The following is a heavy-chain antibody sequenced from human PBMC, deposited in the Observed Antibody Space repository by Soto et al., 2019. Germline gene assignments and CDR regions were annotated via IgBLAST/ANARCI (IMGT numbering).Heavy chain of an antibody. CDR1: GGTFSSYS. CDR3: ATVYGSVGDDYYVMDV. V-gene: IGHV1-69*13. D-gene: IGHD3-16*01. Sequence: SVKVSCKASGGTFSSYSISWVRQAPGQGLELMGGIIPIFGTANYAQKFQGRVTITADESTSTAYMELSSLRSEDTAVYYCATVYGSVGDDYYVMDVWGQGTTVTVSS. J-gene: IGHJ6*02. CDR2: IIPIFGTA.